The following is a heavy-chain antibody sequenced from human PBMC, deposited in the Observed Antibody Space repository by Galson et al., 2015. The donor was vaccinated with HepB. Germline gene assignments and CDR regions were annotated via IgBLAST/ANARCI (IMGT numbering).Heavy chain of an antibody. J-gene: IGHJ4*02. D-gene: IGHD5-24*01. V-gene: IGHV1-46*01. Sequence: SVKVSCKASGYTFTSYYMHWVRQAPGQGLEWMGIINPSGGSTSYAQKFQGRVTMTRDTSTSTVYMELSSLRSEDTAVYYCTRDRGDGYLRRVYYFDYWGQGTLVTVSS. CDR2: INPSGGST. CDR3: TRDRGDGYLRRVYYFDY. CDR1: GYTFTSYY.